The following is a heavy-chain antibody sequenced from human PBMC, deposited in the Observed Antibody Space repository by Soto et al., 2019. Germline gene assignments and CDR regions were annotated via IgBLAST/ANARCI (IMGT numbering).Heavy chain of an antibody. CDR2: IHVTGNT. CDR1: GGAMNNYL. D-gene: IGHD5-18*01. CDR3: ARGPFFASYQPFDA. J-gene: IGHJ4*02. Sequence: SETLSLTCTVSGGAMNNYLCSWIRLIPGDGLEWLGYIHVTGNTYHNPSLKSPVTISINASKTQFFLTLTSVTAADTAVYYYARGPFFASYQPFDAWGRGSLVTVSS. V-gene: IGHV4-59*01.